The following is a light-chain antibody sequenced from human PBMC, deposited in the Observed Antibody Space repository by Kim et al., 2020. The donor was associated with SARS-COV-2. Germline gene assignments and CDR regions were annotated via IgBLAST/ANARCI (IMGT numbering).Light chain of an antibody. CDR3: QSFDSSLSGFVI. CDR2: DNN. Sequence: VTISFTWSNSSIGAGFNVHLYQYLPGTAPNLLISDNNNRPSGVPDRFSASKSATSASLAITGLQAEDEADYYCQSFDSSLSGFVIFGGGTQLTVL. J-gene: IGLJ2*01. CDR1: NSSIGAGFN. V-gene: IGLV1-40*01.